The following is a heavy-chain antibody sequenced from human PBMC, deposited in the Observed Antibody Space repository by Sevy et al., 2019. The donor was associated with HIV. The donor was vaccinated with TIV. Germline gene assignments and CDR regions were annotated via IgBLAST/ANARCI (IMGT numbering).Heavy chain of an antibody. CDR3: ARDVHYYDSSGYYPAFDI. Sequence: GGSLRLSCAASGFTFSSYWMHWVRQAPGKGLVWVSRINSDGSSTSYADSVKGRFTISRDNAKNTLYLQMNSLRAEETAVYYCARDVHYYDSSGYYPAFDIWGQGTMVTVSS. D-gene: IGHD3-22*01. CDR2: INSDGSST. J-gene: IGHJ3*02. CDR1: GFTFSSYW. V-gene: IGHV3-74*01.